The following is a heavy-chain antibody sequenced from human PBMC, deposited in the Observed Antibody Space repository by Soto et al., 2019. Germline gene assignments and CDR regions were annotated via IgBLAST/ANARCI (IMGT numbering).Heavy chain of an antibody. Sequence: ASVKVSCKASGYTFTSYDINWVRQATGQGLEWMGWMNPNSGNTGYAQKFQGRVTMTRNTSISTAYMELSSLRSEDTAVYYCARAATYYDILTVYRHHRSWFDPWGQGTLVTVSS. CDR2: MNPNSGNT. D-gene: IGHD3-9*01. V-gene: IGHV1-8*01. CDR1: GYTFTSYD. J-gene: IGHJ5*02. CDR3: ARAATYYDILTVYRHHRSWFDP.